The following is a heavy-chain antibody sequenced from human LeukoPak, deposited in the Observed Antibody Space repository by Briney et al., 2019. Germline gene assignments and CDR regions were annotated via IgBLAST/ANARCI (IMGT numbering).Heavy chain of an antibody. CDR2: VTHGGIT. D-gene: IGHD5-12*01. J-gene: IGHJ5*01. CDR1: DESFISYY. CDR3: ARGPRLQSGYVGGGKRITHFDS. Sequence: SETLSLTCAVYDESFISYYWSWIRQPPGKGLERIGEVTHGGITNYNPSLKSRVTIFFETSKNQFSLKLRSVTAADTAIYYCARGPRLQSGYVGGGKRITHFDSWGQGTLVTVSS. V-gene: IGHV4-34*01.